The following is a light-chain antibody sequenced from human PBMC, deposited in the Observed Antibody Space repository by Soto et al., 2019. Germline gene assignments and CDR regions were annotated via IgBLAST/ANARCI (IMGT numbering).Light chain of an antibody. J-gene: IGKJ1*01. CDR3: QQYYSYPWT. CDR1: PGISTY. CDR2: AAS. Sequence: DMHLSPSPSFLSSSVGARVTLTGMASPGISTYLAWYQQRPGKPPKLLIYAASTLQSGVPSRFSGSGSGTDFTLTISCLQSEDFATYYCQQYYSYPWTFGQGTKVDIK. V-gene: IGKV1-9*01.